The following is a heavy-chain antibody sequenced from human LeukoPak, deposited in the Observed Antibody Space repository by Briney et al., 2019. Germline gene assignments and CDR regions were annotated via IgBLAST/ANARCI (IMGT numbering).Heavy chain of an antibody. CDR1: GFTFSDYY. CDR2: ISSSGSTI. Sequence: GGSLRLSCAASGFTFSDYYVSWIRQAPGKGLEWVSYISSSGSTIYYADSVKGRFTISRDNAKNSLYLQMNSLRAEDTAVYYCARDRGYDILTGLRAPDYYYGMDVWGQGTTVTVSS. D-gene: IGHD3-9*01. J-gene: IGHJ6*02. V-gene: IGHV3-11*01. CDR3: ARDRGYDILTGLRAPDYYYGMDV.